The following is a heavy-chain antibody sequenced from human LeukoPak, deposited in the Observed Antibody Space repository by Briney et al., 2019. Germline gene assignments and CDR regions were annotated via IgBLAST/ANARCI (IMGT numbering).Heavy chain of an antibody. Sequence: PGGSLRLSCAASGFIFSDYYMNWIRQAPGKGLEWISYISSSGNTIYYADSVKGRFTISRDNAKNSLYLQMSSLRAEDTAVYHCAVAPRAYVFDYWGQGTLVTVSS. J-gene: IGHJ4*02. D-gene: IGHD3-16*01. CDR3: AVAPRAYVFDY. CDR1: GFIFSDYY. CDR2: ISSSGNTI. V-gene: IGHV3-11*01.